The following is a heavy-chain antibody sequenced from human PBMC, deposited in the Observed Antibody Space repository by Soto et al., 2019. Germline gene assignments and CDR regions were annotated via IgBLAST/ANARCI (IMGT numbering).Heavy chain of an antibody. Sequence: SETLSLTCTVSGGSISSYYWSWIRQPPGKGLEWIGYIYYSGSTNYNPSLKSRVTISVDTSKNQFSLKLSSVTAADTAVYYCARVRQWLGHNWFDPWGQGTLVTVSS. CDR2: IYYSGST. CDR1: GGSISSYY. J-gene: IGHJ5*02. CDR3: ARVRQWLGHNWFDP. D-gene: IGHD6-19*01. V-gene: IGHV4-59*01.